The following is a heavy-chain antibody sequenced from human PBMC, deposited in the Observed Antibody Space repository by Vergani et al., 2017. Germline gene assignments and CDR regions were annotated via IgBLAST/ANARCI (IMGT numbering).Heavy chain of an antibody. CDR2: IYHSGST. V-gene: IGHV4-38-2*01. D-gene: IGHD2-21*02. CDR3: ARPAVTDGDYCDY. Sequence: QVQLQESGPGLVKPSETLSLTCAVSGYSISSGYYWGWIRQPPGKGLEWIGRIYHSGSTYYNPSLKSRVTISVDTSKNQFSLKLSSVTAADTAVYYCARPAVTDGDYCDYWGQGTLVTVS. CDR1: GYSISSGYY. J-gene: IGHJ4*02.